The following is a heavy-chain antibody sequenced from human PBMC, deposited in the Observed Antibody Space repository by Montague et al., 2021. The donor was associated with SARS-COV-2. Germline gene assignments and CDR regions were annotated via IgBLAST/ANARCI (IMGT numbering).Heavy chain of an antibody. J-gene: IGHJ4*02. D-gene: IGHD5-18*01. CDR1: GFTFTSYA. CDR2: TSFDGTNK. Sequence: SLRLSCAASGFTFTSYAMHWARQAPGKGLEWVAVTSFDGTNKYYTDSVKGRFTISRDNSKNTLYLQMHSVRPEDTAVYYCARDQGGYSYNDYWGQGTLVTVSS. CDR3: ARDQGGYSYNDY. V-gene: IGHV3-30-3*01.